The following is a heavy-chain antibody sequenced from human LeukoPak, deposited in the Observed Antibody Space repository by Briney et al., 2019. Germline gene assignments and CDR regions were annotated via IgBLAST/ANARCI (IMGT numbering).Heavy chain of an antibody. J-gene: IGHJ4*02. CDR1: GGSISNYY. Sequence: SETLSLTCTVSGGSISNYYWSWIRQPPGKGLEWIGYIYYSGSTNYNPSLKSRVTISVDTSKNQFSLKLSSVTAADTAVYYCASRSTWGQGTLVTVSS. V-gene: IGHV4-59*01. CDR3: ASRST. CDR2: IYYSGST.